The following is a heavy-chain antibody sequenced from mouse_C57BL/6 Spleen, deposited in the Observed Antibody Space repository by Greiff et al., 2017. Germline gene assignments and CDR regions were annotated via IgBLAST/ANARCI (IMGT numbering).Heavy chain of an antibody. CDR2: IRNKANGYTT. CDR1: GFTFTDYS. V-gene: IGHV7-3*01. D-gene: IGHD1-1*01. CDR3: ARKYYGSSYGFAY. Sequence: EVHLVESGGGLAQPGGSLSLSCAASGFTFTDYSMSWVRQPPGKALEWLGFIRNKANGYTTEYSSSVKGRFTISRDNSQSILYLQMNALRAEDSATDYCARKYYGSSYGFAYWGQGTLVTVSA. J-gene: IGHJ3*01.